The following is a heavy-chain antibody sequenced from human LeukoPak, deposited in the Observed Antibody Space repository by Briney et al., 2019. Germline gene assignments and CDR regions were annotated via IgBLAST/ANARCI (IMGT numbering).Heavy chain of an antibody. CDR2: INHSGST. CDR1: GGSFSGYY. J-gene: IGHJ5*02. D-gene: IGHD3-10*01. CDR3: ARGRPVLLWFGEPSNWFDP. V-gene: IGHV4-34*01. Sequence: SETLSLTCAVYGGSFSGYYWSWIRQPPGKGLEWIGEINHSGSTNYNPSLRSRVTISVDTSKNQFSLKLSSVTVADTAVYYCARGRPVLLWFGEPSNWFDPWGQGTLVTVSS.